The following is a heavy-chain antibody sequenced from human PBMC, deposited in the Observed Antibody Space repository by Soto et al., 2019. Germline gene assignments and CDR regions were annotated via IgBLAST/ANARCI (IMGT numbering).Heavy chain of an antibody. V-gene: IGHV3-30-3*01. D-gene: IGHD1-26*01. J-gene: IGHJ6*01. CDR3: ARGSSPFSGSYLGYYYGMDV. CDR1: GFTFSSYA. CDR2: ISYDGSNK. Sequence: QVQLVESGGGVVQPGRSLRLSCAASGFTFSSYAMHWVRQAPGKGLEWVAVISYDGSNKYYADSVKGRFTISRDNSKNTLYLQMNSLRAEDTAVYYCARGSSPFSGSYLGYYYGMDVW.